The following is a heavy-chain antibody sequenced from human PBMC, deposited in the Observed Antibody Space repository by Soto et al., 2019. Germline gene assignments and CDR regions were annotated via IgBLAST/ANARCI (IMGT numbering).Heavy chain of an antibody. CDR3: ARLELTKLDNWFDP. D-gene: IGHD1-7*01. V-gene: IGHV1-18*01. J-gene: IGHJ5*02. Sequence: ASVKVSCKASGYTFPSYAMHWVRQAPGQRLEWMGWISAYNGNTNYAQKLQGRVTMTTDTSTSTAYMELRSLRSDDTAVYYCARLELTKLDNWFDPWGQGTLVTVSS. CDR1: GYTFPSYA. CDR2: ISAYNGNT.